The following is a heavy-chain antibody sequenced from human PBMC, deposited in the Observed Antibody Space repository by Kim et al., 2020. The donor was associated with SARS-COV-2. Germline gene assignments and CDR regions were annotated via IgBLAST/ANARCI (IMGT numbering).Heavy chain of an antibody. CDR2: ST. J-gene: IGHJ5*02. Sequence: STPYTPALKSRFTISVDTSKNQFSLKLSSVTAADTAVYYCARDASNWFDPWGQGTLVTVSS. V-gene: IGHV4-31*02. CDR3: ARDASNWFDP.